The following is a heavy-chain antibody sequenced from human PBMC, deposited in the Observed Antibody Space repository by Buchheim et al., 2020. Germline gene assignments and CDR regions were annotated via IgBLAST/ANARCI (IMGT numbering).Heavy chain of an antibody. J-gene: IGHJ4*02. V-gene: IGHV3-48*01. D-gene: IGHD3-22*01. Sequence: EVQLVESGGGLVQPGGSLRLSCAASGFTFSSYSMNWVRQAPGKGLEWVSYISSSSSTIYYAASVKGRFTIPSDNAKNSLYLQMNSLRAEDTAVYYCARESYYYDSSGYYYFDYWGQGTL. CDR2: ISSSSSTI. CDR1: GFTFSSYS. CDR3: ARESYYYDSSGYYYFDY.